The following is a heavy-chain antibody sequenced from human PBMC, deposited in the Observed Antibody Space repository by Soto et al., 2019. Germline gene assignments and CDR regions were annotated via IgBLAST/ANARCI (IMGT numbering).Heavy chain of an antibody. D-gene: IGHD2-15*01. CDR1: GFTFSSYS. J-gene: IGHJ4*02. CDR3: ARAGGYCSGGSCWAGGDY. CDR2: ISSSSSYI. V-gene: IGHV3-21*01. Sequence: GGSLRLSCAASGFTFSSYSMNWVRQAPGKGLEWVSSISSSSSYIYYADSVKGRFTISRDNAKNSLYLQMNSLRAEDTAVYYCARAGGYCSGGSCWAGGDYWGQGTLVTVSS.